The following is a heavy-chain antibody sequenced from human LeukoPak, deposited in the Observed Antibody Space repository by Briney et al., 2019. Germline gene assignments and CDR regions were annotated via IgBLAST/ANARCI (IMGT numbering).Heavy chain of an antibody. Sequence: GGSLILSCAASGFTFSRSRMSWVRQAPGKGLEWVANIKQDGSEKYYVDSVKGRFTISRDNAKNSLYLQMNILRAEDTAVYYCASSKVMDYGAHTWALDIWGQGTMVTVSS. D-gene: IGHD4-17*01. CDR1: GFTFSRSR. CDR3: ASSKVMDYGAHTWALDI. J-gene: IGHJ3*02. V-gene: IGHV3-7*01. CDR2: IKQDGSEK.